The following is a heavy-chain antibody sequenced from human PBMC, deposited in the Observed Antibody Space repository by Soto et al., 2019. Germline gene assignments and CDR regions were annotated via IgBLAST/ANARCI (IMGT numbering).Heavy chain of an antibody. J-gene: IGHJ3*02. CDR1: GDTFSNYA. D-gene: IGHD6-13*01. CDR3: ARETSAPGTFREDASDI. CDR2: IVPIFSTA. V-gene: IGHV1-69*12. Sequence: QVQLVQSGAEVKKPGSSVKVACKVSGDTFSNYAINWVRQAPGQGLEWMVAIVPIFSTANYAQKFQGRVTITADGFTITAYMELSGLRSDDTATYYCARETSAPGTFREDASDIWGQGTLVTVSS.